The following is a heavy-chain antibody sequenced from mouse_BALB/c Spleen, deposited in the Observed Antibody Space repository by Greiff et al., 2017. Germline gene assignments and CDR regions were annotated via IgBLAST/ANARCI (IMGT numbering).Heavy chain of an antibody. J-gene: IGHJ2*01. Sequence: EVQLQESGAELVEPGASVKLSCTASGFNIKDPYMHWVKQRPEQGLEWIGRIDPANGNTKYDPKFQGKATITADTSSNTAYLQLSSVTSEDTAVYYCARARTDYIDYWGQGTTLTVSS. CDR2: IDPANGNT. CDR3: ARARTDYIDY. CDR1: GFNIKDPY. V-gene: IGHV14-3*02. D-gene: IGHD4-1*01.